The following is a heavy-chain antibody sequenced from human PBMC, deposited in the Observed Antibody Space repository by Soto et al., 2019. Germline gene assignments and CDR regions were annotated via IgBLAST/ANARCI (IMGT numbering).Heavy chain of an antibody. Sequence: SETLSLTCAVYGGSFSGYYWSWIRQPPGKGLEWIGEINHSGSTNYNPSLKSRVTISVDTSKNQFSLKLSSVTAADTAVYYCARMAPNNWFDPWGQGTLVTVS. CDR1: GGSFSGYY. J-gene: IGHJ5*02. CDR3: ARMAPNNWFDP. V-gene: IGHV4-34*01. CDR2: INHSGST.